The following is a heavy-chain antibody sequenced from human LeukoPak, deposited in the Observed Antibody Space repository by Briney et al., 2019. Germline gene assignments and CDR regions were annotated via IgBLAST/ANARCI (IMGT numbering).Heavy chain of an antibody. Sequence: ASVKVSCRASGYTFTSYGISWVRQAPGQGLEWMGWINPNSGGTNYAQKFQGRVTMTRDTSISTAYMELSRLRSDDTAVYYCARDRTKEYSSSWGYWGQGTLVTVSS. D-gene: IGHD6-13*01. V-gene: IGHV1-2*02. J-gene: IGHJ4*02. CDR2: INPNSGGT. CDR3: ARDRTKEYSSSWGY. CDR1: GYTFTSYG.